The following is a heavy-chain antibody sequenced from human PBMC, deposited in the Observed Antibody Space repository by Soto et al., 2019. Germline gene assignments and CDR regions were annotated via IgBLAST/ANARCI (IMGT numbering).Heavy chain of an antibody. Sequence: SETLSLTCAVYGGSFSGYYWSWIRQPPGKGLEWIGEINHSGSTNYNPSLKSRVTISVDTSKNQFSLKLSSVTAADTAVYYCARGHSLVVPAAMPEGAYYYYYMDVWGKGTTVTVSS. CDR1: GGSFSGYY. D-gene: IGHD2-2*01. CDR2: INHSGST. V-gene: IGHV4-34*01. CDR3: ARGHSLVVPAAMPEGAYYYYYMDV. J-gene: IGHJ6*03.